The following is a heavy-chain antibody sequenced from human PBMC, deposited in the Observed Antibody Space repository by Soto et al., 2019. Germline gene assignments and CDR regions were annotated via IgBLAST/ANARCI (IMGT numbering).Heavy chain of an antibody. CDR3: ARVRAMVRGVINFVDY. D-gene: IGHD3-10*01. J-gene: IGHJ4*02. CDR1: GGSISSSSYY. Sequence: PSETLSLTCTVSGGSISSSSYYWGWIRQAPGKGLEWIGSIFYSGSTYYKLSLKSRVTISVDTSKNQFSLKLSSVTGPDTAVYYCARVRAMVRGVINFVDYWGQGTRVTVSS. V-gene: IGHV4-39*01. CDR2: IFYSGST.